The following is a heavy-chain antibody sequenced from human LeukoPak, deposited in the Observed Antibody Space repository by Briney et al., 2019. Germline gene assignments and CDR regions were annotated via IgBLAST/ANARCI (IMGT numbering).Heavy chain of an antibody. J-gene: IGHJ4*02. CDR3: ARAQYSSSSGFFFDY. CDR2: ISSSSSYT. V-gene: IGHV3-21*05. Sequence: KPGRSLRLSCAASGFTFSNYGMHWVRQAPGKGLEWVSYISSSSSYTNYADSVKGRFTISRDNAKNSLYLQMNSLRAEDTAVYYCARAQYSSSSGFFFDYWGQGTLVTVSS. CDR1: GFTFSNYG. D-gene: IGHD6-6*01.